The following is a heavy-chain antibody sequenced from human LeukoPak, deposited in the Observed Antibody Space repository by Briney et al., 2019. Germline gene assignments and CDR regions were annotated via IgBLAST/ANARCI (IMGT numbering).Heavy chain of an antibody. CDR2: ISYDGSNK. J-gene: IGHJ4*02. D-gene: IGHD1-7*01. CDR1: GFTFSSYA. CDR3: ARAELLSLDY. Sequence: GGSLRLSCAASGFTFSSYAMHWVRQAPGKGLEWVAVISYDGSNKYYADSMMGRFTISRDNSKNTLYLQMNSLRAEDTALYYCARAELLSLDYWGQGTLVTVSS. V-gene: IGHV3-30*04.